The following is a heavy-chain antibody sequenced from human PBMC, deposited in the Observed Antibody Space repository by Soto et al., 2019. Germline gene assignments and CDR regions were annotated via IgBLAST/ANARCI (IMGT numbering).Heavy chain of an antibody. Sequence: EVQLVESGGVVIQPGGSLRLSCAASGFTFDVYAMEWVRQAPGKGLEWVSLITWDGATSYYADSVKGRFTISRDNSRNSLYLQMNSLRTEDTAFYYCAKHKDGALDHWGQGTLVTVSS. CDR2: ITWDGATS. D-gene: IGHD3-10*01. CDR1: GFTFDVYA. J-gene: IGHJ4*02. CDR3: AKHKDGALDH. V-gene: IGHV3-43D*04.